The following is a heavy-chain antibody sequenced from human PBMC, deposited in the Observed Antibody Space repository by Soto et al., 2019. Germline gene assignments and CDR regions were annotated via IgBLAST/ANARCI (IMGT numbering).Heavy chain of an antibody. Sequence: PSETLSLTCTVSGGSISSGSYYWGWVRQPPGKGLEWIGSIYYSGSTYYNPSLKSRVTISVDTSKNQFSLKLSSVTAADTAVYYCASWRQWLVWYFDYWGQGTLVTVSS. J-gene: IGHJ4*02. V-gene: IGHV4-39*01. D-gene: IGHD6-19*01. CDR3: ASWRQWLVWYFDY. CDR1: GGSISSGSYY. CDR2: IYYSGST.